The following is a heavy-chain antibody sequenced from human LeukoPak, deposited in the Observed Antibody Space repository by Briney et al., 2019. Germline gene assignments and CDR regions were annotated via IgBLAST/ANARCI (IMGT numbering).Heavy chain of an antibody. V-gene: IGHV4-39*01. J-gene: IGHJ3*02. CDR2: IYYSGST. CDR3: ARHDNSWSRDAFDI. D-gene: IGHD6-6*01. CDR1: GGSISSSSYY. Sequence: SETLSLTCTVSGGSISSSSYYWGWIRQPPGKGLEWIGSIYYSGSTYYNPSLKSRVTISVDTSKNQFSLKLSSVTAADTAVYYCARHDNSWSRDAFDIWGQGTMVTVSS.